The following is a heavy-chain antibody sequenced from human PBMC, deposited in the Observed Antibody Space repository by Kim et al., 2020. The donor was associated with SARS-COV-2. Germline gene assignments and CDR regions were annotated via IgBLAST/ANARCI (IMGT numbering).Heavy chain of an antibody. D-gene: IGHD5-12*01. Sequence: DDTSYYAGSERGRFTGSRDSATNTVYLQMNDLRVDDTAVYYCVKGAWLDYWGPGTLVTVSS. CDR3: VKGAWLDY. V-gene: IGHV3-23*01. J-gene: IGHJ4*02. CDR2: DDTS.